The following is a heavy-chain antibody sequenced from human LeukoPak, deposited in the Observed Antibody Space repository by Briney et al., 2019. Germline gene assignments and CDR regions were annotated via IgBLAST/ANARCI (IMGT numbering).Heavy chain of an antibody. CDR3: VRDIAAAGGFDY. Sequence: SETLSLTCTVSGGSISSSSYYWGWIRQPPGKGLEWIGSIYYSGSTYYNPSLKSRVTISLDTSKNQFSLKLRSVTAADTAVYYCVRDIAAAGGFDYWGQGTLVTVSS. CDR2: IYYSGST. V-gene: IGHV4-39*07. CDR1: GGSISSSSYY. D-gene: IGHD6-13*01. J-gene: IGHJ4*02.